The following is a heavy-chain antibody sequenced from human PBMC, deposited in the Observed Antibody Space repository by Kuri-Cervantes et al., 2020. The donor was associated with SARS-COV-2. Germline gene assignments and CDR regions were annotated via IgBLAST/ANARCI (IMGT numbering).Heavy chain of an antibody. Sequence: GGSLRLSCAASGFTFSSYAMSWVRQAPGKGLEWVSAISGSGGSTCYADSVKGRFTISRDNSKNTLYLQMNSLRAEDTAVYYCAKDWLPDDAFDIWGQGTMVTVSS. D-gene: IGHD6-19*01. J-gene: IGHJ3*02. V-gene: IGHV3-23*01. CDR1: GFTFSSYA. CDR2: ISGSGGST. CDR3: AKDWLPDDAFDI.